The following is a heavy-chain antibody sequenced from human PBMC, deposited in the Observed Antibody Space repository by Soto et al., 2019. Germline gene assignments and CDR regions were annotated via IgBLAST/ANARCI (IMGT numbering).Heavy chain of an antibody. D-gene: IGHD2-2*01. CDR1: GGTFSSYT. CDR2: IIPILGIA. V-gene: IGHV1-69*04. J-gene: IGHJ5*02. Sequence: KVSCKTSGGTFSSYTISWVRQAPGQGLEWMGRIIPILGIANYAQKFQGRVTITADKSTSTAYMELSSLRSEDTAVYYCAREITDCSSTSCYSGDWFDPWGQGTLVTVSS. CDR3: AREITDCSSTSCYSGDWFDP.